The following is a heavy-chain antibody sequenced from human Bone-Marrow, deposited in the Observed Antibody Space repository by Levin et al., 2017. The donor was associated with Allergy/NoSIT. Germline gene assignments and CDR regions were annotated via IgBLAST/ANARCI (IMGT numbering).Heavy chain of an antibody. D-gene: IGHD3-16*01. CDR1: GDSISDYY. V-gene: IGHV4-59*01. CDR2: IYHTGYT. CDR3: ARDRRRGIYADEFDI. J-gene: IGHJ5*02. Sequence: SETLSLTCSVSGDSISDYYWHWIRQPPGKGLEWLGYIYHTGYTTSNPSLRSRLSISVDTSNNQISLKLTSVTPADTAVYYCARDRRRGIYADEFDIWGQGRTVTVSS.